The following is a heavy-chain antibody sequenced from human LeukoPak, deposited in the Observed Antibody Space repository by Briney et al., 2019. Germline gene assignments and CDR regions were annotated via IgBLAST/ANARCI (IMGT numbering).Heavy chain of an antibody. D-gene: IGHD4-17*01. J-gene: IGHJ4*02. CDR1: GFTFSSYD. CDR2: IGTAGDT. V-gene: IGHV3-13*01. CDR3: ARASFAGDYDY. Sequence: GGSLRLSCAASGFTFSSYDMHWVRQATGKGLEWVSAIGTAGDTYYPGSVKGRFTISRENAKNSLYLQMNSLRAGDTAVYYCARASFAGDYDYWGQGTLVTVSS.